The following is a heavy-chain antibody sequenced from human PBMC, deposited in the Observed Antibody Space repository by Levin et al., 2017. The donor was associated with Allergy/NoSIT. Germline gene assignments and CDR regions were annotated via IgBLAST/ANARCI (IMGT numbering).Heavy chain of an antibody. CDR3: ANDHESMGYLTFDC. Sequence: PGGSLRLSCAASGFSFSKLAMSWVRQAPGKGLEWVSTFSASGPYYADSVKGRFTISSDNSRNTLSLDMNNLRDEDTAVYYCANDHESMGYLTFDCWGQGTQVTVSS. CDR1: GFSFSKLA. J-gene: IGHJ4*02. CDR2: FSASGP. V-gene: IGHV3-23*01. D-gene: IGHD3-22*01.